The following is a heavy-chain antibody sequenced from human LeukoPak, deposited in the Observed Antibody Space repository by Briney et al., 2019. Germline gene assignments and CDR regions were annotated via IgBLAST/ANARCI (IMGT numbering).Heavy chain of an antibody. Sequence: ASVKVSCKASGGTFSSYGISWVRQAPGQGLEWMGGIIPIFGTTKNAQKFQGRVTITADGSTRTAYMELRSLRSDDTAVYYCARGRWLRDAFDIWGQGTMLTVSS. CDR3: ARGRWLRDAFDI. J-gene: IGHJ3*02. D-gene: IGHD2-15*01. CDR1: GGTFSSYG. CDR2: IIPIFGTT. V-gene: IGHV1-69*13.